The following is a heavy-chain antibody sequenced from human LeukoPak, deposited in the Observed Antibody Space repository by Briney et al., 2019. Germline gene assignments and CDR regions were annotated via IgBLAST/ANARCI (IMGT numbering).Heavy chain of an antibody. V-gene: IGHV3-21*01. D-gene: IGHD6-13*01. CDR2: ISSSSSYI. CDR1: GFTFTPYT. Sequence: GGSLRLSCAASGFTFTPYTMNWVRQAPGKGLEWVSSISSSSSYIFYADSVKGRFTISRDNAKNSLYLQMNSLRAEDTAVYYCARGSSSWLDYWGQGTLVTVSS. CDR3: ARGSSSWLDY. J-gene: IGHJ4*02.